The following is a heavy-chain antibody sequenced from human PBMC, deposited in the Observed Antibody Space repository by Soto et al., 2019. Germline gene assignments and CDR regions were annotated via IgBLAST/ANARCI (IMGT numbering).Heavy chain of an antibody. Sequence: PGGSLRLSCAASGFTFSIYGMHWFRQAPGKGLEWVAVISYDGSNKYYADSVKGRFTISRDNSKNTLYLQMNSLRAEDTAVYYCAKDGRPYGDHPYYYMDVWGKGTTVTVSS. CDR3: AKDGRPYGDHPYYYMDV. V-gene: IGHV3-30*18. J-gene: IGHJ6*03. CDR1: GFTFSIYG. D-gene: IGHD4-17*01. CDR2: ISYDGSNK.